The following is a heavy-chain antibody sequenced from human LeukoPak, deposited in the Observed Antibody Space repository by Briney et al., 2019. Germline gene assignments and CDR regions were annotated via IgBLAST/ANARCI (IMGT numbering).Heavy chain of an antibody. CDR2: IYYSGST. CDR3: ARNIVVVTAGIPNYYGMDV. D-gene: IGHD2-21*02. CDR1: GGSISSYY. V-gene: IGHV4-59*01. Sequence: PSETLSLTCIVSGGSISSYYWSWIRQPPGKGLEWIGYIYYSGSTNYNPSLKSRVTISVDTSKNQFSLKLSSVTAADTAVYYCARNIVVVTAGIPNYYGMDVWGQGTTVTVSS. J-gene: IGHJ6*02.